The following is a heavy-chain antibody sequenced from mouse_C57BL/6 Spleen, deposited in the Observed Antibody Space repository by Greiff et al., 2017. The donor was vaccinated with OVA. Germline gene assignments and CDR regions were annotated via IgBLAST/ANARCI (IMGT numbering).Heavy chain of an antibody. J-gene: IGHJ2*01. V-gene: IGHV1-69*01. D-gene: IGHD1-1*01. CDR1: GYTFTSYW. CDR2: IDPSDSYT. CDR3: ARDGGSSLYYFDY. Sequence: QVQLQQPGAELVMPGASVKLSCKASGYTFTSYWMHWVKQRPGQGLEWIGEIDPSDSYTNYNQKFKGKSTLTVDKSSSTAYMQLSSLTSEDSAVYYCARDGGSSLYYFDYWGQGTTLTVSS.